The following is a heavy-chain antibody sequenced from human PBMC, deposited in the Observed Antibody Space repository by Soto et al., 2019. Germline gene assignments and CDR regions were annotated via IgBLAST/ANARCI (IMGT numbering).Heavy chain of an antibody. J-gene: IGHJ4*02. D-gene: IGHD5-12*01. V-gene: IGHV4-59*01. CDR1: GGSISSYY. Sequence: ETLSLTCTVSGGSISSYYWSWIRQPPGKGLEWIGYIYYSGSTNYNPSLKSRVTISVDTSKNQFSLKLSSVTAADTAVYYCARGRYSGYDVISTYDYWGQGTLVTVSS. CDR2: IYYSGST. CDR3: ARGRYSGYDVISTYDY.